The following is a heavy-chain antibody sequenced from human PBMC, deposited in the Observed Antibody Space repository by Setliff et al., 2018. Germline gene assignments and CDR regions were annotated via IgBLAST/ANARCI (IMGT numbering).Heavy chain of an antibody. CDR2: LNGDGSTS. J-gene: IGHJ1*01. V-gene: IGHV3-74*01. CDR3: GSLTDGQH. Sequence: GSLRLSCAASGFTFSSYWMHWVRRAPGKGLIWVSRLNGDGSTSTYADSVKGRFTVTRDNAKNSLYLQMDSLKVEDTAVYYCGSLTDGQHWGQGALVTVSS. CDR1: GFTFSSYW. D-gene: IGHD3-9*01.